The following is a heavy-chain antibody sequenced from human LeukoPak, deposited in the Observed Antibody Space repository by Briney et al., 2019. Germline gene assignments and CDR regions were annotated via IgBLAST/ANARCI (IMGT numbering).Heavy chain of an antibody. Sequence: SETLSLTCAVSGGSISSGGYSWSWIRQPPGKGLEWIGEINHSGSTNYNPSLKSRVTISVDTSRNQFSLNLSSVTAADTAVYYCARHYGPWGQGTLVAVSS. CDR2: INHSGST. D-gene: IGHD4-17*01. V-gene: IGHV4-30-2*03. CDR1: GGSISSGGYS. CDR3: ARHYGP. J-gene: IGHJ5*02.